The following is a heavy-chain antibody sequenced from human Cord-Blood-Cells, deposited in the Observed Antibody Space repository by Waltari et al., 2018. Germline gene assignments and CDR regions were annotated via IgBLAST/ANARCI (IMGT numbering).Heavy chain of an antibody. CDR3: TTRPPSVVGATDY. CDR2: IRSKANSYAT. CDR1: GFNSSHAP. V-gene: IGHV3-73*01. Sequence: VQLVESGGGLVRPGGSRTIDSAAYGFNSSHAPMHCARQAFGKGLEGVGRIRSKANSYATAYAASVKGRFTISRDDSKNTAYLQMNSLKTEDTAVYYCTTRPPSVVGATDYWGQGTLVTVSS. J-gene: IGHJ4*02. D-gene: IGHD1-26*01.